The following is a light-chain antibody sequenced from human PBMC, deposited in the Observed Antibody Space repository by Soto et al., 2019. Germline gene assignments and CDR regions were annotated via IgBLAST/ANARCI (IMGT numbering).Light chain of an antibody. CDR1: QSIGSW. CDR2: DAS. J-gene: IGKJ4*01. Sequence: DIQITQSPSTLSASVGGRVSITCRASQSIGSWLAWYQQKPGKAPYLLIFDASNLESGVPSRFSGSGSGTELTLSISSLQPDDFGDYDGQLYQSYSPLTFGGGTKVDIK. CDR3: QLYQSYSPLT. V-gene: IGKV1-5*01.